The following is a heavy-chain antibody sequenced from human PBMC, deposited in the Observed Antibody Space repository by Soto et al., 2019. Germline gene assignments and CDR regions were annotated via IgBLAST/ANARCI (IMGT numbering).Heavy chain of an antibody. D-gene: IGHD3-22*01. V-gene: IGHV1-69*01. J-gene: IGHJ4*02. CDR3: ARGQLRSYYYDSSGYYEGVY. CDR1: GGTFSSYA. CDR2: IIPIFGTA. Sequence: QVQLVQSGAEVQKPGSSVKVSCKASGGTFSSYAISWVRQAPGQGLEWMGGIIPIFGTANYAQKFQGRVTITADESTSTAYMELSSLRSEDTAVYYCARGQLRSYYYDSSGYYEGVYWGQGTLVTVSS.